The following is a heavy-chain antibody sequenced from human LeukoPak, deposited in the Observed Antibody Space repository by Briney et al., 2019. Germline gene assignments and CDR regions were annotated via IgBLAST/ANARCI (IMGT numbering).Heavy chain of an antibody. CDR1: GFTFSSYA. D-gene: IGHD3-10*01. Sequence: PGGSLRLSCAASGFTFSSYAMSWVRQAPGKGLEWVSAISGSGGSTYYADSVKGRFTISRDNAKRSVHLQMDSLRAEDTAVYYCAKDGFLFASDVWGPGTTVIVSS. V-gene: IGHV3-23*01. CDR2: ISGSGGST. CDR3: AKDGFLFASDV. J-gene: IGHJ6*02.